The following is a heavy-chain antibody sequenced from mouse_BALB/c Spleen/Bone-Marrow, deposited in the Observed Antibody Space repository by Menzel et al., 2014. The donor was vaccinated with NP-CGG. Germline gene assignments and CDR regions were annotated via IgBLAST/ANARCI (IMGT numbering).Heavy chain of an antibody. CDR2: IYPGDGDT. Sequence: QVQLQQSGAELARPGASVKLSCKASGYTFTSYWMQWVKQRSGQGLEWIGAIYPGDGDTRYTQKFKGKATLTADKSSSTAYMQLSSLASEDSAVYYCAKEGRGAYWGQGTLVTVSA. D-gene: IGHD3-3*01. V-gene: IGHV1-87*01. CDR1: GYTFTSYW. CDR3: AKEGRGAY. J-gene: IGHJ3*01.